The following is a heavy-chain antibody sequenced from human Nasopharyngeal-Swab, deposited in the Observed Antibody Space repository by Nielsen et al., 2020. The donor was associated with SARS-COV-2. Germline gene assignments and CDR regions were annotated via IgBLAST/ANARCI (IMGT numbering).Heavy chain of an antibody. CDR2: INAGNGNT. Sequence: ASVKVSCKASGYTFTSYAMHWVRQAPGQRLEWMGWINAGNGNTKYSQKFQGRVTITRDTSASTAYMELSSLRSKDTAVYYCARDRNVLRYFDWLGWFDPWGQGTLVTVSS. D-gene: IGHD3-9*01. CDR1: GYTFTSYA. J-gene: IGHJ5*02. V-gene: IGHV1-3*01. CDR3: ARDRNVLRYFDWLGWFDP.